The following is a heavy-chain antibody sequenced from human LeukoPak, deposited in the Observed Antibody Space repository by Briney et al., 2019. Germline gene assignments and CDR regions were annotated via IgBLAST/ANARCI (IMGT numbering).Heavy chain of an antibody. V-gene: IGHV3-30*18. D-gene: IGHD6-13*01. CDR2: ISYDGSNK. CDR1: GFTFSNAW. Sequence: PGGSLRLSCAASGFTFSNAWMSWVRQAPGKGLEWVAVISYDGSNKYYADSVKGRFTISRDNSKNTLYLQMNSLRAEDTALYYCAKDSEQLADDAFDIWGQGTMVTVSS. CDR3: AKDSEQLADDAFDI. J-gene: IGHJ3*02.